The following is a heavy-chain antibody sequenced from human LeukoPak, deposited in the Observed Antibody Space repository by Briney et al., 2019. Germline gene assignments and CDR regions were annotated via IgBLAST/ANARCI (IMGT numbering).Heavy chain of an antibody. J-gene: IGHJ4*02. D-gene: IGHD3-10*01. V-gene: IGHV4-39*01. Sequence: SETLSLTYTVSGGSISSYYWGWIRQPPGKGLEWIGSIYYSGSTYYNPSLKSRVTISVDTSKNQFSLKLSSVTAADTAVYYCARQALYHYYGSGSYYYDYWGQGTLVTVSS. CDR1: GGSISSYY. CDR2: IYYSGST. CDR3: ARQALYHYYGSGSYYYDY.